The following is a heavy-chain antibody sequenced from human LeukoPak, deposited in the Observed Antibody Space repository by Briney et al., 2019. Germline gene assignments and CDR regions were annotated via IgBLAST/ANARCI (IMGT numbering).Heavy chain of an antibody. CDR2: IYTSGTT. J-gene: IGHJ5*01. Sequence: SQTLSLTCAVSGGSISSGSHYWSWIRQPAGKGLEWIGLIYTSGTTKTNPSLESRVTISLDTSKNQFSLKLGSVTAADTAVYYCAREFESWGQGTLVTVSS. V-gene: IGHV4-61*02. CDR3: AREFES. CDR1: GGSISSGSHY.